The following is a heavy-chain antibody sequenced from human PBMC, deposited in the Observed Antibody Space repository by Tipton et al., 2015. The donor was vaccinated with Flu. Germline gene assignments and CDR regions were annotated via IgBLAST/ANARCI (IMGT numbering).Heavy chain of an antibody. J-gene: IGHJ4*02. D-gene: IGHD3-10*01. V-gene: IGHV3-7*04. CDR3: VRAIAASGSL. Sequence: SLRLSCAASGFTFSTYWMTWIRQAPGKGLEWVAVIKPDGSETHYLGSVKGRFTLSRDNAKNSVSLQMSNLRVEDTAVYYCVRAIAASGSLWDQGTLVTVSA. CDR1: GFTFSTYW. CDR2: IKPDGSET.